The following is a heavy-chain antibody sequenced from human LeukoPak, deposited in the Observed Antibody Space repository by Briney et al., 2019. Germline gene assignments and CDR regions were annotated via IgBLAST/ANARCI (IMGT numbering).Heavy chain of an antibody. CDR2: LIPIFDTA. Sequence: ASVKVSCKASGGTLNNYGINWVRQAPGQGPEWMGALIPIFDTANYAQKFQGRVTITADKSTSTAYMELSSLRSEDTAVYYCARESTAMDSDYWGQGTLVTVSS. J-gene: IGHJ4*02. V-gene: IGHV1-69*06. CDR3: ARESTAMDSDY. CDR1: GGTLNNYG. D-gene: IGHD5-18*01.